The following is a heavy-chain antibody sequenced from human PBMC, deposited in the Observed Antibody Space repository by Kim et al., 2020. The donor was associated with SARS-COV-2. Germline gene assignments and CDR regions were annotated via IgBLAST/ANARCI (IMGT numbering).Heavy chain of an antibody. CDR1: GFTFSSYA. J-gene: IGHJ5*02. D-gene: IGHD2-15*01. V-gene: IGHV3-23*01. Sequence: GGSLRLSCAASGFTFSSYAMSWVRQAPGKGLEWVSAISGSGGSTYYADSVKGRFTISRDNSKNTLYLQMNSLRAEDTAVYYCAKLVVVAAVHMVNWFDPWGQGTLVTVSS. CDR3: AKLVVVAAVHMVNWFDP. CDR2: ISGSGGST.